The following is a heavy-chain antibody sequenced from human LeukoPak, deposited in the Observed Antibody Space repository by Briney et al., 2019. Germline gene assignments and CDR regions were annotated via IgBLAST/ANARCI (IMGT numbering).Heavy chain of an antibody. V-gene: IGHV4-34*01. CDR2: INHSGST. Sequence: PSETLSLTCAVYGGSFSGYYWSWIRQPPGKGLEWIGEINHSGSTNYNPSLKSRVTISVDTSKNQFSLKLSSVAAADTAVYYCATSLTYFDYWGQGTPVTVSS. CDR3: ATSLTYFDY. CDR1: GGSFSGYY. J-gene: IGHJ4*02. D-gene: IGHD2-21*02.